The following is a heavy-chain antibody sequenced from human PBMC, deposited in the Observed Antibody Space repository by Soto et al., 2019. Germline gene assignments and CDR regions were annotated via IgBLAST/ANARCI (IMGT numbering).Heavy chain of an antibody. CDR1: GFTFSSYS. D-gene: IGHD3-10*01. J-gene: IGHJ4*02. CDR2: ISGSGGST. V-gene: IGHV3-23*01. Sequence: GGSLRLSCAASGFTFSSYSMSWVRQAPGKGLEWVSAISGSGGSTYYADSVKGRFTISRDNSKNTLYLQMNSLRAEDTAVYYCAKEPVTYYYGSGSYPLEYWGQGTLVTVSS. CDR3: AKEPVTYYYGSGSYPLEY.